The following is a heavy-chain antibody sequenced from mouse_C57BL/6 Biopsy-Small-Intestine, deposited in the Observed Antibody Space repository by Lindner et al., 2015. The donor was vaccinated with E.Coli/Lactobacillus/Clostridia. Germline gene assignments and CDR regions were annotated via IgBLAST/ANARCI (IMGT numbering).Heavy chain of an antibody. V-gene: IGHV1-81*01. CDR1: GYTFTSYG. CDR3: ANAYYSNYKGFAY. CDR2: IYPRSGNT. D-gene: IGHD2-5*01. Sequence: VQLQESGAELVRPGASVKLSCKASGYTFTSYGISWVKQRSGQGLEWIGEIYPRSGNTYYNEKFKGKATLTADKSSSTAYMQLSSLTSEDSAVYYCANAYYSNYKGFAYWGQGTLVTVSA. J-gene: IGHJ3*01.